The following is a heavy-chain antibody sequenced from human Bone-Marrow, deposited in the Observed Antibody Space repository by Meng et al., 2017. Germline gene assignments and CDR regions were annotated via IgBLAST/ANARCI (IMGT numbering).Heavy chain of an antibody. V-gene: IGHV1-2*06. CDR3: ARGLGRYCSGGSCYPSSIYGMDV. CDR1: VYTFTAYW. CDR2: IDPRSGDT. D-gene: IGHD2-15*01. Sequence: SVKVSCKPSVYTFTAYWLHWVRQAPGQGLDWMGRIDPRSGDTQYAQKFQGRVTMTRDTSISTTYMELSRLRSEDTAVYYCARGLGRYCSGGSCYPSSIYGMDVWGQETTVTVSS. J-gene: IGHJ6*02.